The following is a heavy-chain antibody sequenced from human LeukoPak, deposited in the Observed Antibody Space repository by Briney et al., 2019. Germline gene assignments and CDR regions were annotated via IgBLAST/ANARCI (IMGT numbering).Heavy chain of an antibody. D-gene: IGHD2-15*01. CDR1: GLTFSSYA. V-gene: IGHV3-23*01. CDR2: ISGSGGST. CDR3: ANAGVVVVAAPWGYFQH. Sequence: GGSLRLSCAGYGLTFSSYAMSWVRQAPGKGLEWVSAISGSGGSTYYADSVKGRFTISRDNSKNTLYLQMNSLRAEDTAVYYCANAGVVVVAAPWGYFQHWGQGTLVTVSS. J-gene: IGHJ1*01.